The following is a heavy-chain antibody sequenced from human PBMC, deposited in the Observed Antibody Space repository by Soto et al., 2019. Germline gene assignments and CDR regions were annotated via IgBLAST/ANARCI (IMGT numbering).Heavy chain of an antibody. V-gene: IGHV1-2*02. Sequence: SVKVSCKASGYTFTGYYMHWVRQAPGQGLEWMGWINPNSGGTNYAQKFQGRVTMTRDTSISTAYMELSGLRSDDTAVYYCAREVKLEAAGNFFDYWGHGTLVTVSS. CDR2: INPNSGGT. CDR3: AREVKLEAAGNFFDY. CDR1: GYTFTGYY. D-gene: IGHD6-13*01. J-gene: IGHJ4*01.